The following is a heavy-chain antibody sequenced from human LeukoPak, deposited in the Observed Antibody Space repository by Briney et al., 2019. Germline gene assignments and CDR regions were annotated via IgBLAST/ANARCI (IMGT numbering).Heavy chain of an antibody. CDR2: MYYSGST. J-gene: IGHJ3*02. Sequence: SETLSLTCTVSGGSISSYYWSWIRQPPGKGLEWIGSMYYSGSTNYKPSLKSRVTISVDTSKNQFSLKLSSVTAADTAVYYCARHTYYYDRSGSYEAFDIWGQGTMVTVSS. D-gene: IGHD3-22*01. V-gene: IGHV4-59*08. CDR1: GGSISSYY. CDR3: ARHTYYYDRSGSYEAFDI.